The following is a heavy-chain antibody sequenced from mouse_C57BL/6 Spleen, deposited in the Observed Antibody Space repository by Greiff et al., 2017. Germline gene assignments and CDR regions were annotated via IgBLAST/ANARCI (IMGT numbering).Heavy chain of an antibody. D-gene: IGHD1-1*01. CDR2: IDPANGNT. CDR1: GFNIKNTY. CDR3: ARTTAVAKDFEV. V-gene: IGHV14-3*01. J-gene: IGHJ1*03. Sequence: VQLQQSVAELVRPGASVKLSCTASGFNIKNTYMHWVKQRPEQGLEWIGRIDPANGNTKYAPKFQGKATLTADTSSNTAYLQLSSLPSEYTAIYYCARTTAVAKDFEVWGTGTTVTGSS.